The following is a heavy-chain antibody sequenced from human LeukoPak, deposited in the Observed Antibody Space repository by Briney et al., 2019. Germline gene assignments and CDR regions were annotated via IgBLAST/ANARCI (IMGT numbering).Heavy chain of an antibody. Sequence: GGSLRLSCAASGFTFEDYSIHWVRRAPGKGLEWVSGISWNSANIAYMDSVKGRFTISRDSAKKSLYLQMNSLRAEDTALYYCAKVRSAFRFGDIGLDSWGQGTLVTVSS. V-gene: IGHV3-9*01. CDR3: AKVRSAFRFGDIGLDS. CDR2: ISWNSANI. J-gene: IGHJ4*02. D-gene: IGHD3-10*01. CDR1: GFTFEDYS.